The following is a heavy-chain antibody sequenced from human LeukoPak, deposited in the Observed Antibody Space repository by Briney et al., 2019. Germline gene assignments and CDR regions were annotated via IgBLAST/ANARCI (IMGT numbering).Heavy chain of an antibody. CDR2: ISGSGGST. V-gene: IGHV3-23*01. Sequence: GGSLRLSCAASGFTFSSYAMSWVRQAPGKGLEWVSAISGSGGSTYYADSVKGRFTISRDNSKNTLYLQMNSLRAEDAAVYYCARESYYDFWSGYEFDYWGQGTLVTVSS. CDR1: GFTFSSYA. D-gene: IGHD3-3*01. CDR3: ARESYYDFWSGYEFDY. J-gene: IGHJ4*02.